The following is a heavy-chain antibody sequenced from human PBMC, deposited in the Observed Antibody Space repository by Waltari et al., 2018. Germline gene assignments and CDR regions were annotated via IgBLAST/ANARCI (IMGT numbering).Heavy chain of an antibody. Sequence: EVQLVESGGGLVKPGGSLRLSCAASGFTFSSYSMTWVRQAPGKGLEWVSSISSSSSYIYYAESVKGRFTISRDNAKNSLYLQMNSLRAEDTAVYYCARDSGSNYYDSSGYPHYFDYWGQGTLVTVSS. J-gene: IGHJ4*02. CDR1: GFTFSSYS. CDR2: ISSSSSYI. CDR3: ARDSGSNYYDSSGYPHYFDY. V-gene: IGHV3-21*01. D-gene: IGHD3-22*01.